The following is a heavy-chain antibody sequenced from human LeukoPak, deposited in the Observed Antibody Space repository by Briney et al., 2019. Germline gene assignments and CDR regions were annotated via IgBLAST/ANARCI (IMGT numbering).Heavy chain of an antibody. CDR2: IYYSGST. CDR1: GGSISGGSISTSY. J-gene: IGHJ5*02. CDR3: ARHYGP. V-gene: IGHV4-59*08. D-gene: IGHD3-10*01. Sequence: PSETLSLTCTVSGGSISGGSISTSYWSWIRQSPGRGLEWIGYIYYSGSTNYNPSLKSRVTISVDTSKNQFSLKLNSVTAADTAVYYCARHYGPWGQGTLVTVSS.